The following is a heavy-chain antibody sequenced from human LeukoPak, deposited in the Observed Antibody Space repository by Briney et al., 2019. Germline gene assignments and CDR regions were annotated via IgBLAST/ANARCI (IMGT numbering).Heavy chain of an antibody. V-gene: IGHV3-49*04. Sequence: GGSLRLSCTASGFTFGDYAMTWVRQAPGKGLEWVGFIRSQTYGGTTEYAASVKGRFTISRDDSKSIAYLQMNSLKTEDTAVYYCTTDPYMDVWGKGTTVIISS. CDR1: GFTFGDYA. J-gene: IGHJ6*03. CDR2: IRSQTYGGTT. CDR3: TTDPYMDV.